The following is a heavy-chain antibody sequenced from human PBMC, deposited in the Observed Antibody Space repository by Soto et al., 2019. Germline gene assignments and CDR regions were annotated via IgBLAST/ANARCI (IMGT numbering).Heavy chain of an antibody. CDR1: GGSISTSTYY. J-gene: IGHJ4*02. CDR3: ASYRSSSSHYFDY. CDR2: IFYSGST. D-gene: IGHD6-6*01. V-gene: IGHV4-39*01. Sequence: SETLSLTCTVSGGSISTSTYYWGWVRQPPGKGLEWVGCIFYSGSTYYNPSLKSRVIMSVDTSKNQFSLKLSSVTAADTAVYYCASYRSSSSHYFDYWGQGTLVTVSS.